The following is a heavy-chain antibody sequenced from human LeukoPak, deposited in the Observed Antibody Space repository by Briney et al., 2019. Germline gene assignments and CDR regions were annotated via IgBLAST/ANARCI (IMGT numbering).Heavy chain of an antibody. D-gene: IGHD3-3*01. J-gene: IGHJ3*02. Sequence: ASVKVSCKASGYTFTSYAMNWVRQAPGQGLDWMGWINNNTGNPTYAQGFTGRFVFSLDTSVSTAYLQISRLKAEDTAVYYCARGGDFWSGYYPDDAFDIWGQGTMVTVSS. V-gene: IGHV7-4-1*02. CDR2: INNNTGNP. CDR3: ARGGDFWSGYYPDDAFDI. CDR1: GYTFTSYA.